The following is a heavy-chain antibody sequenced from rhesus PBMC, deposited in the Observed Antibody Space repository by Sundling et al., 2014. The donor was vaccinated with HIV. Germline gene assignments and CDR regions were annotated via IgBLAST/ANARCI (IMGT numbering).Heavy chain of an antibody. CDR3: ARLPPYIGSSDAFDF. J-gene: IGHJ3*01. V-gene: IGHV2-174*02. D-gene: IGHD2-15*01. Sequence: QVTLKESGPALVKPTQTLTLTCTFSGFSLSSSGVGVGWIRQPPGKALEWLAHIYWDDDMRYTTSLKSRLTISKDTSKNQVVLTMTDMDPVDTATYYCARLPPYIGSSDAFDFWGQGLRVTVSS. CDR1: GFSLSSSGVG. CDR2: IYWDDDM.